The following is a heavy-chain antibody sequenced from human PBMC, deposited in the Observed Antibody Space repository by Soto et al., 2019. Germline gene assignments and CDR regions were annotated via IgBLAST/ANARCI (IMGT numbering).Heavy chain of an antibody. CDR2: ISGSGGST. D-gene: IGHD3-3*01. CDR1: GFTFSSYA. Sequence: SLRLSCAASGFTFSSYAMSWVRQAPGKGLEWVSAISGSGGSTYYADSVKGRFTISRDNSKNTLYLQMNSLRAEDTAVYYCAKGRMEWLLPSDWFDPWGQGTLVTVSS. V-gene: IGHV3-23*01. CDR3: AKGRMEWLLPSDWFDP. J-gene: IGHJ5*02.